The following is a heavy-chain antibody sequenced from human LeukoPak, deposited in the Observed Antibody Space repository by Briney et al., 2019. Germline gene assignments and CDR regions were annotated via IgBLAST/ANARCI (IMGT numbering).Heavy chain of an antibody. CDR3: ARVVVVPAAKSYYYYYYGMDV. CDR1: GYTFTSYG. CDR2: ISAYNGNT. Sequence: VASVKVSCKASGYTFTSYGISWVRQAPGQGLEWMGWISAYNGNTNYAQKLQGRVTMTTDTSTSTAYMELSSLRSEDTAVYYCARVVVVPAAKSYYYYYYGMDVWGQGTTVTVSS. D-gene: IGHD2-2*01. J-gene: IGHJ6*02. V-gene: IGHV1-18*01.